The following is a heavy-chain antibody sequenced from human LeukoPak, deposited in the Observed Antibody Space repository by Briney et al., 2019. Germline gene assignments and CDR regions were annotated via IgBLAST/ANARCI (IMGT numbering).Heavy chain of an antibody. CDR1: GDSVSSNSAA. CDR2: TYYRSKWYN. Sequence: SQTLSLTCAIPGDSVSSNSAAWNWIRQSPSRGLEWLGRTYYRSKWYNDYAVSVKSRITINPDTSKNQFSLQLNSVTPEDTAVYYCARGLDVDIVATTYDKGSYYFDYWGQGTLVTVSS. D-gene: IGHD5-12*01. J-gene: IGHJ4*02. CDR3: ARGLDVDIVATTYDKGSYYFDY. V-gene: IGHV6-1*01.